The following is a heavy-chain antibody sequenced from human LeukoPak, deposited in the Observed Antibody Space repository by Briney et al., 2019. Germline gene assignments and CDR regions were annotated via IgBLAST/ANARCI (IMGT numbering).Heavy chain of an antibody. CDR2: ISSSSSYI. Sequence: PGGSLRLSCAASGFTFSSYSVNWVRQAPGKGLEWVSSISSSSSYIYYADSVKGRFTISRDNAKNSLYLQMNSLRAEDTAVYYCARDDSSGSDAFDIWGQGTMVTVSS. J-gene: IGHJ3*02. D-gene: IGHD3-22*01. V-gene: IGHV3-21*01. CDR1: GFTFSSYS. CDR3: ARDDSSGSDAFDI.